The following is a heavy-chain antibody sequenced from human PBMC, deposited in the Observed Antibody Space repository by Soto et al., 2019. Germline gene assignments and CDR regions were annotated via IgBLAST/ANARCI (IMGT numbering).Heavy chain of an antibody. CDR3: AREIVVVTADAFDI. CDR1: GGSFSGYY. V-gene: IGHV4-34*01. CDR2: INHSGST. D-gene: IGHD2-21*02. Sequence: QVQLQQWGAGLLKPSETLSLTCAVYGGSFSGYYWSWIRQPPGKGLEWTGEINHSGSTNYNPSLKSRVTLSVDTAKNQFSLKLSSVTAADTAVYYCAREIVVVTADAFDIWGQGKMVTVSS. J-gene: IGHJ3*02.